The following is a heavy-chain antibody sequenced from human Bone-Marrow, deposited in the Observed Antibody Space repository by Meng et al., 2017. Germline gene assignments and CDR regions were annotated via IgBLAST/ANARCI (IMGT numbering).Heavy chain of an antibody. CDR2: IWYDGSNK. J-gene: IGHJ4*02. D-gene: IGHD1-1*01. Sequence: GESLKISCAASGFTFSSYSMNWVRQAPGKGLEWVAVIWYDGSNKYYADSVKGRFTISRDNSKNTLYLQMNSLRAEDTAVYYCARGTGTTGVPTGYFDYWGQGTLVTVSS. CDR1: GFTFSSYS. V-gene: IGHV3-33*08. CDR3: ARGTGTTGVPTGYFDY.